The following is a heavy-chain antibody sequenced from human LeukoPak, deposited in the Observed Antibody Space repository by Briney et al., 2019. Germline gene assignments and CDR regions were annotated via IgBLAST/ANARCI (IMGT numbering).Heavy chain of an antibody. D-gene: IGHD4-17*01. J-gene: IGHJ4*02. CDR2: ISGSGGRT. Sequence: GGSLRLSCAASGFTFTSYAMSWVRQAPGKGLEWVSVISGSGGRTYYADSVKGRFTISRDNSKNTLYLQMNSLRAEDTAVYYCARGPNDYGDYVAYWGQGTLVTVSS. CDR3: ARGPNDYGDYVAY. CDR1: GFTFTSYA. V-gene: IGHV3-23*01.